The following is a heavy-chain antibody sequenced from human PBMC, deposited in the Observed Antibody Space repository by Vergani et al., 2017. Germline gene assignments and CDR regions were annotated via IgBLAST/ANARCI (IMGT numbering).Heavy chain of an antibody. V-gene: IGHV1-18*04. Sequence: QVQLVQSGAEVKKPGASVKVSCKASGYTFTSYGISWVRQAPGQGLEWMGWISAYNGNTNYAQKFQGRVTITADKSTSTAYMELSSLRSEDTAVYYCAREYTVRGWGFVERWGQGTLVTVSS. J-gene: IGHJ5*02. CDR2: ISAYNGNT. D-gene: IGHD3-10*01. CDR1: GYTFTSYG. CDR3: AREYTVRGWGFVER.